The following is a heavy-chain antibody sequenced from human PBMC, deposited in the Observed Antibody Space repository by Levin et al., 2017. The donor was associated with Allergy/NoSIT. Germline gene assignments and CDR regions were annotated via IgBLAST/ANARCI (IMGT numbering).Heavy chain of an antibody. D-gene: IGHD6-19*01. J-gene: IGHJ6*03. CDR2: INHSGST. V-gene: IGHV4-34*01. CDR1: GGSFSGYY. CDR3: ARGWDSSGWPYYYYYYYMDV. Sequence: SETLSLTCAVYGGSFSGYYWSWIRQPPGKGLEWIGEINHSGSTNYNPSLKSRVTISVDTSKNQFSLKLSSVTAADTAVYYCARGWDSSGWPYYYYYYYMDVWGKGTTVTVSS.